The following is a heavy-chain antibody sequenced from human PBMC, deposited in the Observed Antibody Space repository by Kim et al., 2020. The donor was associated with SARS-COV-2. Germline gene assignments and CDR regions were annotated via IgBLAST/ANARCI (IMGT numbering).Heavy chain of an antibody. J-gene: IGHJ3*02. CDR3: ATFTGARNDAFDI. Sequence: DTLNARSTNCRHNSKNTLYLQMNSLRTEDTAVYYCATFTGARNDAFDIWGQGTMVTVSS. V-gene: IGHV3-53*01. D-gene: IGHD3-16*01.